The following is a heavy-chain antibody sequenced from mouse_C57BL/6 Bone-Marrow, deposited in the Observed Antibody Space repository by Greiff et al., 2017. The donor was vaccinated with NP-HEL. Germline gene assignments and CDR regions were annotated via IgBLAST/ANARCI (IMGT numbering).Heavy chain of an antibody. Sequence: EVKVVESGGGLVQPGGSLKLSCAASGFTFSDYYMYWVRQTPEKRLEWVAYISNGGGSTYYPDTVKGRFTISRDNAKNTLYLQMSRLKSEDTAMYYCARHEDYDDFAYWGQGTLVTVSA. D-gene: IGHD2-4*01. CDR3: ARHEDYDDFAY. CDR1: GFTFSDYY. CDR2: ISNGGGST. J-gene: IGHJ3*01. V-gene: IGHV5-12*01.